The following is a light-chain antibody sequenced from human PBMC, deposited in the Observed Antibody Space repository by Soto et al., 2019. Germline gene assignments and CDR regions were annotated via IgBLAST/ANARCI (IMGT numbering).Light chain of an antibody. CDR2: ATS. Sequence: AIQMTQSPSSLSASLGDRVTITCRASQGIRGDLGRYQQKPGKAPKLLISATSTLQSGVPSRFSGRGSGTNFTVTISSLQPEDFETYYCIQDFISPLTVGQGTNADSK. J-gene: IGKJ1*01. CDR1: QGIRGD. V-gene: IGKV1-6*01. CDR3: IQDFISPLT.